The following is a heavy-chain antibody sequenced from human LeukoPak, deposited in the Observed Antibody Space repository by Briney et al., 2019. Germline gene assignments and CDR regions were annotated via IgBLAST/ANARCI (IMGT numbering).Heavy chain of an antibody. Sequence: ASVKVSCKVSGYTLTELSMHWVRQAPGKGLEWMGGFDPEDGETIYAQKFQGRVTMTEDTSTDTAYMELSSLRSEDTAVYYCARGVPVPAADYYYYYMDVWGKGTTVTVSS. D-gene: IGHD2-2*01. V-gene: IGHV1-24*01. CDR1: GYTLTELS. CDR3: ARGVPVPAADYYYYYMDV. J-gene: IGHJ6*03. CDR2: FDPEDGET.